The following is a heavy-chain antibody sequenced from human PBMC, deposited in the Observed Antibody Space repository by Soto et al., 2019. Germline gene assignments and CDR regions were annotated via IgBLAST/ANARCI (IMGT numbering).Heavy chain of an antibody. V-gene: IGHV3-23*01. CDR1: GFTFSIYA. J-gene: IGHJ4*02. CDR3: AKATRGGAATLIRDY. D-gene: IGHD6-13*01. Sequence: EVQLLESGGGLVQPGGSLRLSCAAAGFTFSIYAMSWVRQAPGKGLEWVSAISGSGGSTYYADSVKGRFTISRDNSKNTLYLQMNSLRAHDTAVYYCAKATRGGAATLIRDYWGQGTLVTVSS. CDR2: ISGSGGST.